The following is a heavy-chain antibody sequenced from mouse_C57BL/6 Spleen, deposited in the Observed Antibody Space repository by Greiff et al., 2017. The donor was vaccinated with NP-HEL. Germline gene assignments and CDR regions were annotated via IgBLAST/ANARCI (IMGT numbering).Heavy chain of an antibody. CDR1: GYAFSSSW. CDR2: IYPGDGDT. CDR3: ANNYYGGSYFDY. Sequence: QVQLQQSGPELVKPGASVKISCKASGYAFSSSWMNWVKQRPGKGLEWIGRIYPGDGDTNFNGKFKGKATLTADKSSSTAYMQLSSLTSEDSAVYFCANNYYGGSYFDYWGQGTTLTVSS. V-gene: IGHV1-82*01. J-gene: IGHJ2*01. D-gene: IGHD1-1*01.